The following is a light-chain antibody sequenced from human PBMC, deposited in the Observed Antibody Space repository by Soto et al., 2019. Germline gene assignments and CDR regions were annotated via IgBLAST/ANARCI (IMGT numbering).Light chain of an antibody. J-gene: IGLJ1*01. Sequence: QSALTQPRSVSGSPGQSVTISCTGTTNDVGNYNYVSWYQQHPSKAPKLMIYDVTKRPSGVPDRFSGSKSGNTASLTISGLQAEDEADYYCCSFAGNYIYVFGTGNKVTV. CDR3: CSFAGNYIYV. V-gene: IGLV2-11*01. CDR1: TNDVGNYNY. CDR2: DVT.